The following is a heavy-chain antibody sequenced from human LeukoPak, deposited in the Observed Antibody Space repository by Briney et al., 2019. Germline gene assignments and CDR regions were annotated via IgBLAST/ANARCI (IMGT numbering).Heavy chain of an antibody. J-gene: IGHJ3*02. CDR3: AIHVAAAGYDAFDI. V-gene: IGHV4-34*01. D-gene: IGHD6-13*01. CDR1: GGSFSGYY. Sequence: SETLSLTCAVYGGSFSGYYWSWIRQPPGKELEWIGEINHSGSTNYNPSLKSRVTISVDTSKNQFSLKLSSVTAADTAVYYCAIHVAAAGYDAFDIWGQGTMVTVSS. CDR2: INHSGST.